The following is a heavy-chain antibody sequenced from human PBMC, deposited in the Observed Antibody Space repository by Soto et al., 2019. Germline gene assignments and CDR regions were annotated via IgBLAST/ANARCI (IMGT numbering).Heavy chain of an antibody. CDR1: GFTFTTYA. Sequence: GGSLRLSCAASGFTFTTYAMHWVRQAPGKGLEWVAVTSYDGSNKYYADSVKGRFTISRDNSKNTLYLQMNSLRAEDTAVYYCARDTVILKYYFGYWGQGTLVTVSS. CDR2: TSYDGSNK. J-gene: IGHJ4*02. CDR3: ARDTVILKYYFGY. V-gene: IGHV3-30-3*01. D-gene: IGHD4-17*01.